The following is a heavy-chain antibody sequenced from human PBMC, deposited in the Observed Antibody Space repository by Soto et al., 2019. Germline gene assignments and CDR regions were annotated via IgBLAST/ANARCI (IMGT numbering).Heavy chain of an antibody. V-gene: IGHV4-59*01. D-gene: IGHD3-16*01. Sequence: ETLCLTCTVSGSITGYSWSWIRQPPGKRLEWIGYMFHGGTTKYNPSLKSRVTLSLDTSKNQFSLSLTSVTAADTALYYCARERKGFGYIEYWGQGALVTVSS. CDR3: ARERKGFGYIEY. J-gene: IGHJ4*02. CDR2: MFHGGTT. CDR1: GSITGYS.